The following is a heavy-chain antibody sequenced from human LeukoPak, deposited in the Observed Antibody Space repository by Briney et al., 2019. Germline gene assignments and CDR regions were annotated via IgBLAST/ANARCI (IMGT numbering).Heavy chain of an antibody. CDR3: AKGSGRGYSYGLEY. V-gene: IGHV3-23*01. CDR1: GFTFSSYG. D-gene: IGHD5-18*01. CDR2: ISSSAGST. J-gene: IGHJ4*02. Sequence: GGSLRLSCVASGFTFSSYGMTWVRQAPGKGPEWVSVISSSAGSTYYADSVKGRFTISRDNSKNTLYLQMNSLRAEDTAVYYCAKGSGRGYSYGLEYWGQGTLVTVSS.